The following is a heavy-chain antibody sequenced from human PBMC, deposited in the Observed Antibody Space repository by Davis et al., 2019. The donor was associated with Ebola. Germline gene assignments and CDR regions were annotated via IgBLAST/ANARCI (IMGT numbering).Heavy chain of an antibody. CDR2: ISSSSSYI. CDR3: ARVSGYSYGYSYYYYGMDV. V-gene: IGHV3-21*04. J-gene: IGHJ6*02. CDR1: GFTFSSYS. D-gene: IGHD5-18*01. Sequence: GGSLRLSCAASGFTFSSYSMNWVRQAPGKGLEWVSSISSSSSYIYYADSVKGRFTISRDNAKNTLYLQMNSLRAEDTAVYYCARVSGYSYGYSYYYYGMDVWGQGTTVTASS.